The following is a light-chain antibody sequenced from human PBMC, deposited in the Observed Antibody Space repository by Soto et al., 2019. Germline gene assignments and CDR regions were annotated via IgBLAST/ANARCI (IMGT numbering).Light chain of an antibody. CDR3: LQDYNYPLT. V-gene: IGKV1-6*01. CDR1: QGIRND. CDR2: AAS. J-gene: IGKJ4*01. Sequence: AIQMTQSPSSLSASVGDRVTITCRASQGIRNDLGWYQQKPGKAPKVLIHAASSLQSGVPSRFSGSGSGTDFTLTISRLQPEDYGTYYCLQDYNYPLTFGGGTKVEIK.